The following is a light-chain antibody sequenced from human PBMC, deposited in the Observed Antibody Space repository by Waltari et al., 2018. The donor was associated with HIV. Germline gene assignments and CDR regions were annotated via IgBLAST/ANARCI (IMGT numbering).Light chain of an antibody. CDR2: YDS. Sequence: SYVLTQPPSVSVAPGKTAMFTCVGNNIGSKSVHWYQQKPGQAPLVVIYYDSARPSGIPERFSGSNSGNTATLTISRVEAGDEADYYCQVWDGSSDHPVFGGGTKLTVL. CDR1: NIGSKS. J-gene: IGLJ2*01. CDR3: QVWDGSSDHPV. V-gene: IGLV3-21*04.